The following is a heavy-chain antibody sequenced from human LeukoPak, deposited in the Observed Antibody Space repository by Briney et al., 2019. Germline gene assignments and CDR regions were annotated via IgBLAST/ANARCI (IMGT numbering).Heavy chain of an antibody. J-gene: IGHJ3*02. CDR3: ARGGYSGYDRDAFDI. V-gene: IGHV3-53*04. Sequence: GGSLRLSCAASGFTFSDYYMSWVRQAPGEGLEWVSVIYSDDSTYYADSVKGRFTISRHNSKNTLYLQMNSLRAEDTAVYYCARGGYSGYDRDAFDIWGQGTMVTVSS. CDR1: GFTFSDYY. CDR2: IYSDDST. D-gene: IGHD5-12*01.